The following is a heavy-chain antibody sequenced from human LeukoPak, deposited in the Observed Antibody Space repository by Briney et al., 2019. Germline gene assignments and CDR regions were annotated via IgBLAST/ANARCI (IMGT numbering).Heavy chain of an antibody. CDR1: GGTFSSYA. D-gene: IGHD1-1*01. CDR3: ARDGTTWFDP. CDR2: IIPIFGTA. J-gene: IGHJ5*02. Sequence: ASVKVSCKASGGTFSSYAISWVRQAPGQGLEWMGGIIPIFGTANYAQKFQGRVTITADESTSTAYMELSSLRSGDTAVYYCARDGTTWFDPWGQGTLVTVSS. V-gene: IGHV1-69*13.